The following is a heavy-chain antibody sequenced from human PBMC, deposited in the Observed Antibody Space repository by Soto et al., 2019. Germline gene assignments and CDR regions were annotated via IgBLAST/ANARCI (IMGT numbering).Heavy chain of an antibody. CDR1: GFTFSSYS. J-gene: IGHJ6*02. Sequence: PGGSLRLSCAASGFTFSSYSMNWVRQAPGKGLEWVSYISSSSSTIYYADSVKGRFTISRDNAKNSLYLQMNSLRDEDTAVYYCARDNVQYYYYYGMDVWGQGTTVTVSS. CDR2: ISSSSSTI. CDR3: ARDNVQYYYYYGMDV. D-gene: IGHD3-16*01. V-gene: IGHV3-48*02.